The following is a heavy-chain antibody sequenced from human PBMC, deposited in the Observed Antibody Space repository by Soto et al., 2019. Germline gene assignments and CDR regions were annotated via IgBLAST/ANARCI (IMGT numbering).Heavy chain of an antibody. J-gene: IGHJ4*02. D-gene: IGHD6-13*01. CDR1: GDSVNNYY. CDR3: AKYRRTEAEGFTLDY. CDR2: IYYTGST. V-gene: IGHV4-59*02. Sequence: SETLSLTCTVSGDSVNNYYWSWIRQPPGKRLEWIGCIYYTGSTTYNPSLETRVTMSVDTSKNQFSLKLNSVNAADTAVYYCAKYRRTEAEGFTLDYWGRGTLVTVSS.